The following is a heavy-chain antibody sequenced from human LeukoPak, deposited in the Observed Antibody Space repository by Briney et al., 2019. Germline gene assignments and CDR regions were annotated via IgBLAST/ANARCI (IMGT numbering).Heavy chain of an antibody. CDR2: IRSKAYGGTT. D-gene: IGHD2-2*01. V-gene: IGHV3-49*04. CDR3: TRDPPRYCSSTSCYYI. CDR1: GFIFSTYG. J-gene: IGHJ3*02. Sequence: GGSLRLSCAASGFIFSTYGMHWVRQAPGKGLEWVGFIRSKAYGGTTEYAASVKGRFTISIDDSKSIAYLQMNSLKTEDTAVYYCTRDPPRYCSSTSCYYIWGQGTMVTVSS.